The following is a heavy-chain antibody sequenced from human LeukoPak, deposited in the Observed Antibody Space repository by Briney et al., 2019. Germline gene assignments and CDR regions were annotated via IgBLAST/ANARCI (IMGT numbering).Heavy chain of an antibody. CDR1: GDSINNNHW. D-gene: IGHD3-10*01. J-gene: IGHJ3*02. Sequence: SETLSLTCAVSGDSINNNHWWIWVRQPPGRGLEWIGEIYHSGSTNYNPSLRSRVTISVDRSKNQFSLKLSSVTAADTAVYYCARDYYSLKTGRVRAFDIWGQGTMVTVSS. V-gene: IGHV4-4*02. CDR2: IYHSGST. CDR3: ARDYYSLKTGRVRAFDI.